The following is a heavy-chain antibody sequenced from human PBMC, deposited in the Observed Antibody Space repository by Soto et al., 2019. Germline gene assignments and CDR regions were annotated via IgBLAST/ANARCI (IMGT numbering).Heavy chain of an antibody. V-gene: IGHV3-53*01. CDR1: GFSVSNNY. J-gene: IGHJ4*02. Sequence: EVQLVESGGGLIQPGGSLRLSCAASGFSVSNNYMTWVRQAPGKGLEWVSGLNGSGGSSSSADSVKGRFAISRDNSKNTLYLQMNSLRDGDTAVYYCARGFSAGKGSPPDYWGQGTLVTVSS. CDR2: NGSGGSS. D-gene: IGHD3-10*01. CDR3: ARGFSAGKGSPPDY.